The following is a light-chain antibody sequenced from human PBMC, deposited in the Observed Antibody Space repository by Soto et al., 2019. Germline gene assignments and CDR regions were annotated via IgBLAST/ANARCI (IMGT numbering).Light chain of an antibody. CDR3: QQYNSYSPT. J-gene: IGKJ1*01. CDR2: DAS. CDR1: QPISSW. Sequence: DIQMTQSPSSLSASVGDRVTITCRASQPISSWLAWYHQKPGKAPKLLIYDASNLESGVPSRFSGSGSETEFTLTISGLQPGDSATYYCQQYNSYSPTFGQGTKVDI. V-gene: IGKV1-5*01.